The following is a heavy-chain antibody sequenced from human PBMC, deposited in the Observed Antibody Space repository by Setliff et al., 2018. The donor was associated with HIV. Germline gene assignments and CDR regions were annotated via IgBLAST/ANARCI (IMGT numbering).Heavy chain of an antibody. J-gene: IGHJ4*02. CDR1: GYTFNSYG. Sequence: ASVKVSCKASGYTFNSYGINWVRQAPGQGLEWMGWINTVTGNPTYAQGFTGRFVFSLDTSVSTAYLQISSLKAEDSAVYYCARRMEMTPIGDWGQGTLVTVSS. CDR2: INTVTGNP. V-gene: IGHV7-4-1*02. D-gene: IGHD2-15*01. CDR3: ARRMEMTPIGD.